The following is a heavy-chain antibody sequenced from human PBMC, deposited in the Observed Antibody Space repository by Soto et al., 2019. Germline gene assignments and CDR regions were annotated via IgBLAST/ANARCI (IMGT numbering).Heavy chain of an antibody. Sequence: PSETLSLTCTVSNDSIRSGTYYWAWIRQPPGRGLEWIGSLSYLGTTDYNPSLKSRVTVSRDNAKNSLYLQMSDLRDEDTAVYYCARGLERATSKNWFDSWGQGTQVTVSS. D-gene: IGHD1-1*01. V-gene: IGHV4-39*01. CDR1: NDSIRSGTYY. CDR3: ARGLERATSKNWFDS. CDR2: LSYLGTT. J-gene: IGHJ5*01.